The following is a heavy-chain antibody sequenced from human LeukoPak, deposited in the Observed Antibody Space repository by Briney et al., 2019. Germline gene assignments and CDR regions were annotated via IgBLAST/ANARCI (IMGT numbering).Heavy chain of an antibody. V-gene: IGHV4-4*02. CDR1: GGSISSSNW. D-gene: IGHD3-10*01. Sequence: KASETLSLTCAVSGGSISSSNWWSWVRQPPGKGREWIGEIYHSGSTNYNPSLKSRVTISVDKSKNQVSLKLSSVTAADTAVYYFASKTYYYGLADYWGQGTLVTVSS. CDR2: IYHSGST. J-gene: IGHJ4*02. CDR3: ASKTYYYGLADY.